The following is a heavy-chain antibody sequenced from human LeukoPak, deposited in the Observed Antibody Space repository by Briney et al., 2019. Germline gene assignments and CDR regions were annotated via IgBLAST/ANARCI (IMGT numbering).Heavy chain of an antibody. CDR3: ARGLWFDP. J-gene: IGHJ5*02. CDR1: GGSFSGYY. CDR2: INHSGST. Sequence: SETLSLTCAVYGGSFSGYYWSWIRQPPGKGLEWIGEINHSGSTNYNPSLKCRVTISVDTSKNQFSLKLSSVTAADTAVYYCARGLWFDPWGQGTLVTVSS. V-gene: IGHV4-34*01.